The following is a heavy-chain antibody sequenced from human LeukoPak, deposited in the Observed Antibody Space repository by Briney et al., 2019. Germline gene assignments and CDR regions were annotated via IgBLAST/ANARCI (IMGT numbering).Heavy chain of an antibody. CDR3: ARNLDFSVKGIDS. V-gene: IGHV3-33*01. D-gene: IGHD3-3*01. Sequence: GGSLRLSCAASGFTFSGYGIHWVRQAPGKGLEWVAVISYDGSNKYYADSVKGRCTISRDNSKNTLSLQMNSLRAEDTAVYYRARNLDFSVKGIDSWGQGTLVTVSS. J-gene: IGHJ4*02. CDR2: ISYDGSNK. CDR1: GFTFSGYG.